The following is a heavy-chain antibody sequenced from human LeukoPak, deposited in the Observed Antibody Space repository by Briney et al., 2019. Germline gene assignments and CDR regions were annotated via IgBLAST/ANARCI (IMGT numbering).Heavy chain of an antibody. CDR1: GFTFNNFA. CDR2: ISGGGGST. Sequence: GGSLRLSCAASGFTFNNFAMSWVRQAPGKGLEWVSAISGGGGSTYYADSVKGRFTISRDNSKNTLYLQMNSLRAEDTAVYYCAKDRGYSYAYFDFRGQGTLVTVSS. CDR3: AKDRGYSYAYFDF. D-gene: IGHD5-18*01. J-gene: IGHJ4*02. V-gene: IGHV3-23*01.